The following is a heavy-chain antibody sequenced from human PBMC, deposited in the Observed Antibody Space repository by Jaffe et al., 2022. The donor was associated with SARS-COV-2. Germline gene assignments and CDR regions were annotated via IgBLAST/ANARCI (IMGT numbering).Heavy chain of an antibody. J-gene: IGHJ6*02. Sequence: EVQLLESGGGLVQPGGSLRLSCAASGFSFSSYGMNWVRQTPGKGLEWVSTISGSGGSTFYADSLKGRFTISRDNSKNTLYLQMNSLRAEDTAVYYCAIYCVSTTCKSYGMDVWGQGTTVTVSS. CDR1: GFSFSSYG. CDR2: ISGSGGST. D-gene: IGHD2-2*01. V-gene: IGHV3-23*01. CDR3: AIYCVSTTCKSYGMDV.